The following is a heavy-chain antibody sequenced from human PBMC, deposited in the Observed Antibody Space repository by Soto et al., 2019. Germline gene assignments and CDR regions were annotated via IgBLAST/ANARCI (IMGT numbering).Heavy chain of an antibody. Sequence: SVKVSCKASGGTFSSYAISWVRQAPGQGLEWMGGIIPIFGTANYAQKFQGRVTITADKSTSTAYMELSSLRSEDTAVYYCARVETPPQAAGETFCGYYYYGREVCGQGTTVAAAS. CDR1: GGTFSSYA. D-gene: IGHD6-13*01. J-gene: IGHJ6*02. CDR3: ARVETPPQAAGETFCGYYYYGREV. V-gene: IGHV1-69*06. CDR2: IIPIFGTA.